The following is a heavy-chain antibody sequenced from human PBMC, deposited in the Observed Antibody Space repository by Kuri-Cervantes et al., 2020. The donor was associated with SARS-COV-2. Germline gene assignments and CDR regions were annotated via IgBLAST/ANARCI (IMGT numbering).Heavy chain of an antibody. D-gene: IGHD2-15*01. CDR3: ARLPPNCSGGSCYDGYYYYGMDV. Sequence: GGSLRLSCKGSGYSFTSYWIGWVRQMPGKGLEWMGIIYPGDSDTRYSPSFQGQVTISADRPISTAYLQWSSLKASDTAMYYCARLPPNCSGGSCYDGYYYYGMDVLGQGTTVTVSS. CDR2: IYPGDSDT. CDR1: GYSFTSYW. V-gene: IGHV5-51*04. J-gene: IGHJ6*02.